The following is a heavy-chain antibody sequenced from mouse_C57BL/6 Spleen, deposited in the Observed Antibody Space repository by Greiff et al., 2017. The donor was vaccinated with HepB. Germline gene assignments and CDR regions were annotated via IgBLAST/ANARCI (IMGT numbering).Heavy chain of an antibody. D-gene: IGHD2-1*01. CDR2: ISSGGDYI. V-gene: IGHV5-9-1*02. CDR3: TRDYYSYYAMDY. Sequence: EVKLVESGEGLVKPGGSLKLSCAASGFTFSSYAMSWVRQTPEKRLEWVAYISSGGDYIYYADTVKGRFTISRDNARNTLYLQMSSLKSEDTAMYYCTRDYYSYYAMDYWGQGTSVTVSS. J-gene: IGHJ4*01. CDR1: GFTFSSYA.